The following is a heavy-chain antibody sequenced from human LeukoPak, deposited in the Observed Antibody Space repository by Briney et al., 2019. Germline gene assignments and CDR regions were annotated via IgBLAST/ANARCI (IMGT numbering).Heavy chain of an antibody. CDR3: TAYYHQGGYYPATCYYYYMDV. J-gene: IGHJ6*03. CDR2: IKSKTDGGTT. Sequence: GGSLRLSCAASGFTFSNAWMSWVRQAPGKGLEWVGRIKSKTDGGTTDYAAPVKGRFTISRDDSKNTLYLQMNSLKTEDTAVYYCTAYYHQGGYYPATCYYYYMDVWGKGTTVTISS. D-gene: IGHD3-22*01. V-gene: IGHV3-15*01. CDR1: GFTFSNAW.